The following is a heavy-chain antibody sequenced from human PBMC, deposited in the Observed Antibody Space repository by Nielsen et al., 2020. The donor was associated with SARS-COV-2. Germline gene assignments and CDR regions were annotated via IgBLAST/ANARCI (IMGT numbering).Heavy chain of an antibody. Sequence: WIRQPPGKGLEWIGSMYYSGSTYYDPSLKSRVTISVDKSKNQFSLKLSSVTAADTAVYYCARITMIVVVSDYYYYYGMDVWGQGTTVTVSS. D-gene: IGHD3-22*01. CDR3: ARITMIVVVSDYYYYYGMDV. J-gene: IGHJ6*02. CDR2: MYYSGST. V-gene: IGHV4-39*07.